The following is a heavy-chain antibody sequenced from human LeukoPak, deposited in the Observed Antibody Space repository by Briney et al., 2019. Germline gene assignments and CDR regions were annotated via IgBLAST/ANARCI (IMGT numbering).Heavy chain of an antibody. CDR2: IYYSGST. J-gene: IGHJ3*02. Sequence: SETLSLTCTVSGGSISSYYWSWIRQPPGKGLEWIGYIYYSGSTNYNPSLKSRVTISVDTSKNQFSLKLSSVTAADTAVYYCAGGWELGRHAFDIWGQGTMVTVSS. CDR1: GGSISSYY. CDR3: AGGWELGRHAFDI. D-gene: IGHD1-26*01. V-gene: IGHV4-59*01.